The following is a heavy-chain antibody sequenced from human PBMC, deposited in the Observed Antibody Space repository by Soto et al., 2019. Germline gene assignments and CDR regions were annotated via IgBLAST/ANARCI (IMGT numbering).Heavy chain of an antibody. Sequence: SETLSLTCAVSGGPISSGGYSWSWIRQPPGKGLEWIGYIYYRGNTYYNPSLKSRVTISVDRSKNQFSLKVNSMTAADTAVYYCARVVATVTSYYFDYWGQGALVTVSS. J-gene: IGHJ4*02. CDR1: GGPISSGGYS. CDR2: IYYRGNT. CDR3: ARVVATVTSYYFDY. V-gene: IGHV4-30-2*01. D-gene: IGHD5-12*01.